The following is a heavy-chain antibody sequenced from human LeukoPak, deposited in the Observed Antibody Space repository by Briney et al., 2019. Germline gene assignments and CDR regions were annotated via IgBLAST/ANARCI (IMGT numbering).Heavy chain of an antibody. CDR3: ARDSPNGPYGMDV. CDR2: IYYSGST. J-gene: IGHJ6*02. CDR1: GGSISSYY. V-gene: IGHV4-59*01. Sequence: ASETLSLTCSVSGGSISSYYWSWIRQPPGKGLEWIGYIYYSGSTNYNPSLKSRVTISVDTSKNQFSLKLSSVTAADTAVYYCARDSPNGPYGMDVWGQGTTVTVSS. D-gene: IGHD2-8*01.